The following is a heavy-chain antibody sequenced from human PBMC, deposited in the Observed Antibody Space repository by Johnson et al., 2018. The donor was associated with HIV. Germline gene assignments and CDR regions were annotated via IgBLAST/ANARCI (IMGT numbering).Heavy chain of an antibody. CDR3: AKAPRGSWGGYYQDAFDI. Sequence: QVQLVESGGGVVQPGTSLRLSCAASGFTFSDYYMSWIRQAPGKGLEWVSYISSSGSTIYYADSVKGRFTISRDNAKNSLYLQMNSLRAEDTALYYCAKAPRGSWGGYYQDAFDIWGQGTMVTVSS. J-gene: IGHJ3*02. CDR2: ISSSGSTI. D-gene: IGHD3-3*01. CDR1: GFTFSDYY. V-gene: IGHV3-11*01.